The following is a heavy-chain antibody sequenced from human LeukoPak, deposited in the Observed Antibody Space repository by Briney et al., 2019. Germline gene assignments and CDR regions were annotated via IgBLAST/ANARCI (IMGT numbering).Heavy chain of an antibody. D-gene: IGHD2-2*02. CDR1: GYTFTSYY. V-gene: IGHV1-46*01. CDR3: ARSIVVVPAAIHALDY. Sequence: ASVKVSCKASGYTFTSYYMHWVRQAPGQGLERMGIINPSGGSTSYAQKFQGRVTMTRDMSTSTVYMELSSLRSEDTAVYYCARSIVVVPAAIHALDYWGQGTLVTVSS. J-gene: IGHJ4*02. CDR2: INPSGGST.